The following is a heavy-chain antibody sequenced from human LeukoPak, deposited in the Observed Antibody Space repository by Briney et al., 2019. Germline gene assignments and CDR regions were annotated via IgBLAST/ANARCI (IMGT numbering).Heavy chain of an antibody. D-gene: IGHD3-22*01. CDR1: GGSISSYY. Sequence: SETLSLTCTVSGGSISSYYWSWIRQPPGKGLEWIGYIYYSGSTNYNPSLKSRVTTSVDTSKNQFSLKLSSVTAADTAVYYCARHQVPTYYYDSSGYYFDYWGQGTLVTVSS. CDR3: ARHQVPTYYYDSSGYYFDY. V-gene: IGHV4-59*08. CDR2: IYYSGST. J-gene: IGHJ4*02.